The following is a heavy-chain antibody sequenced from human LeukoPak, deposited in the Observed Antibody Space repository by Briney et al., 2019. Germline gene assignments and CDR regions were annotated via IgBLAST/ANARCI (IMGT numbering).Heavy chain of an antibody. CDR3: AREGDYDILTGYYFIDS. CDR1: GGSISSGNW. CDR2: IYHSGNT. D-gene: IGHD3-9*01. J-gene: IGHJ4*02. Sequence: PSGTLSLTCAVSGGSISSGNWWSWVRPPPGKGLEWIGEIYHSGNTNYNPSPKSRVTISVDWSKNHFSLKLSSVTAADTAVYYCAREGDYDILTGYYFIDSWGQGTLVTVSS. V-gene: IGHV4-4*02.